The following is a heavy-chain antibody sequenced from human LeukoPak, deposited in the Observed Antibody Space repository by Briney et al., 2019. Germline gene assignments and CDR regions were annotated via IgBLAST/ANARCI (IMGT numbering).Heavy chain of an antibody. V-gene: IGHV3-53*01. CDR1: GGSISSYY. D-gene: IGHD1-26*01. CDR2: ISAGGAT. CDR3: AKRSGSLHYYEY. Sequence: ETLSLTCTVSGGSISSYYWSWIRQPPGKGLEWVSTISAGGATFYADSVRGRFTISRDNSKNTLYLQMNSLRAEDTAVYYCAKRSGSLHYYEYWGQGTLVTVSS. J-gene: IGHJ4*02.